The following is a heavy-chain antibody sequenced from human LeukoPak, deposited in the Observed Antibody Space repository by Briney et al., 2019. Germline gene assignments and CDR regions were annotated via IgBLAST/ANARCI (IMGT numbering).Heavy chain of an antibody. CDR2: INSDGSST. Sequence: GGSLRLSCAASGFTFSSYWMHWVRQAPGKGLVWVSRINSDGSSTSYADSVKGRFTISRDNAKNTLYLQMNSLRADDTAVYYCAGGRIGTYYDYWGQGTLVTVSS. V-gene: IGHV3-74*01. CDR1: GFTFSSYW. D-gene: IGHD1-26*01. J-gene: IGHJ4*02. CDR3: AGGRIGTYYDY.